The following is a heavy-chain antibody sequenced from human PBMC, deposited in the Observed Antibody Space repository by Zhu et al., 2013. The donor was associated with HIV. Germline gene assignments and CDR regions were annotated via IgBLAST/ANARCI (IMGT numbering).Heavy chain of an antibody. D-gene: IGHD3-22*01. CDR2: INPTGGST. J-gene: IGHJ1*01. CDR3: ARGGLDDTSGYYAPYFQF. CDR1: GYTFTSYY. V-gene: IGHV1-46*01. Sequence: QVQLVQSGAEVKKPGASVKVSCKASGYTFTSYYLNWVRQAPGQGLEWMGVINPTGGSTNYAQKFQGRVTMTRDASTSTVYMELSSLRSEDTAVYYCARGGLDDTSGYYAPYFQFWGQGSLVTVSS.